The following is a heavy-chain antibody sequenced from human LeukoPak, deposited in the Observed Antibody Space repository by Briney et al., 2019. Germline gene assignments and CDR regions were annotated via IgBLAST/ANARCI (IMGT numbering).Heavy chain of an antibody. CDR3: AKDGPPDRGYERFDY. CDR2: ISFDGSDK. Sequence: GGSLRLSCAASGLTFTNYGMHWVRQAPGKGLEWVAVISFDGSDKYYADSVKGRFTIPRDNSKNTLYLQMNSLKTEDTAVYYCAKDGPPDRGYERFDYWGQGTLVTVSS. V-gene: IGHV3-30*18. D-gene: IGHD5-12*01. J-gene: IGHJ4*02. CDR1: GLTFTNYG.